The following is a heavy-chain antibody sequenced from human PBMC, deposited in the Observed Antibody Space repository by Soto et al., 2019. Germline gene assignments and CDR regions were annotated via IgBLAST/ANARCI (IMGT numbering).Heavy chain of an antibody. D-gene: IGHD2-2*01. J-gene: IGHJ3*02. CDR2: IYYSGSI. CDR3: ASNLVVVPAAPRHNAFDI. Sequence: QVQLQESGPGLVKPSQTLSLTCTVSGGSISSGDYYWSWIRQPPGKGLEWIGYIYYSGSIYYNPSLKSRVTISVDTSKNQFSLKLSSVTAADTAVYYCASNLVVVPAAPRHNAFDIWGQGTMVTVSS. V-gene: IGHV4-30-4*01. CDR1: GGSISSGDYY.